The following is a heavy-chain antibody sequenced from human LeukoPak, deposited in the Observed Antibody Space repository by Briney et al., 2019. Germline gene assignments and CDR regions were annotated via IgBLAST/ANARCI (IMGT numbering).Heavy chain of an antibody. V-gene: IGHV1-8*01. CDR3: ARNTPNYGDFDF. CDR1: GYTFTSYD. D-gene: IGHD4-17*01. J-gene: IGHJ4*02. Sequence: VKVSCKASGYTFTSYDFNWVRQAPGQGLEWLGWMNPNSGDTGYAQRFQGRVSMTRDTSITTAYMELSSLRSDDTAIYYCARNTPNYGDFDFWGQGTLVTVSS. CDR2: MNPNSGDT.